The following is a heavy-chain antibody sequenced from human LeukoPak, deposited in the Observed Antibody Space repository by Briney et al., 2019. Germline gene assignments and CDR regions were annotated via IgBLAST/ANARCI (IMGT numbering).Heavy chain of an antibody. Sequence: GGSLRLSCAASGFTFSSYGMHWVRQAPGKGLEWVAVISYDGFNKYYADSVKGRLTISRDNSKNTLYLQMNSLKIEDTATYYCARVRRYSQYESSGYYADSWGQGTLVTVSS. D-gene: IGHD3-22*01. V-gene: IGHV3-30*03. CDR3: ARVRRYSQYESSGYYADS. CDR1: GFTFSSYG. CDR2: ISYDGFNK. J-gene: IGHJ5*01.